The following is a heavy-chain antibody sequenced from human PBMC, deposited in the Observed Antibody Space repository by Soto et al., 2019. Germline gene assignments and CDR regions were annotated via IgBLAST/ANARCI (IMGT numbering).Heavy chain of an antibody. CDR3: DQVSGHDSDALDI. D-gene: IGHD5-12*01. V-gene: IGHV3-74*01. Sequence: EVQLVESGGGLVQPGGSLRLSCAASGFTFSSYWMHWVRQAPGKGLVWVSHINTDGSSTNYADSVKGRFTISRDTATNTLYLQMNSLRAEDTAVYYCDQVSGHDSDALDIWGQGTMVTVSS. J-gene: IGHJ3*02. CDR1: GFTFSSYW. CDR2: INTDGSST.